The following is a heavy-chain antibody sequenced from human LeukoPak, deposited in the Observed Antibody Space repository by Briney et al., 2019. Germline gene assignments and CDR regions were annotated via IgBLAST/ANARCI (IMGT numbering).Heavy chain of an antibody. V-gene: IGHV3-64D*08. CDR2: ISSNGGST. D-gene: IGHD3-3*01. CDR3: VKDQGYYDFWSGYEYFHH. CDR1: GFTFSSYG. Sequence: GGSLRLSCSASGFTFSSYGLHWVCQAPGKGLQYVSGISSNGGSTDYADSVKGRFTISRDNSKNTLYLQMSSLRAEDTAVYYCVKDQGYYDFWSGYEYFHHWGQGTLVTVSS. J-gene: IGHJ1*01.